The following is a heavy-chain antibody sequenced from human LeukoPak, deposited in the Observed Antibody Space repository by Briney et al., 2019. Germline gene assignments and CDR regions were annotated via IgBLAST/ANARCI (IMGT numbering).Heavy chain of an antibody. CDR1: GFTFGRYA. V-gene: IGHV3-64*01. Sequence: PGGSLRLSCAASGFTFGRYAMQWVRQAPGKGLEFVSTISSDGGTTFYASSVKGRFTISRDNSKNTLYLQMGSLRAEDTAVYYCARDSGSSLDYYYYYMDVWGKGTTVTVSS. J-gene: IGHJ6*03. CDR2: ISSDGGTT. D-gene: IGHD6-6*01. CDR3: ARDSGSSLDYYYYYMDV.